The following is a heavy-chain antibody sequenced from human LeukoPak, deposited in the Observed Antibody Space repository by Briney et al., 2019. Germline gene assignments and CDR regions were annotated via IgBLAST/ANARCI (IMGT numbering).Heavy chain of an antibody. D-gene: IGHD3-16*01. CDR1: GGTFSSYG. Sequence: SVKVSCKASGGTFSSYGISWVRQAPGQGLEWMGRIIPILGITNYAQKFQGRVTITADKSTTTAYMELSSLRSEDTAVYFCARGFESSTSYVSDFDFWGQGTLVTVSP. J-gene: IGHJ4*02. V-gene: IGHV1-69*04. CDR2: IIPILGIT. CDR3: ARGFESSTSYVSDFDF.